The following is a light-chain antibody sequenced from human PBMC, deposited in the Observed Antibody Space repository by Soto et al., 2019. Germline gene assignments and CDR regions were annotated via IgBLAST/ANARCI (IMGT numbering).Light chain of an antibody. CDR2: EVT. V-gene: IGLV2-14*01. J-gene: IGLJ2*01. CDR1: SSDVGGYNY. CDR3: SSYTSSSTLV. Sequence: QSALTQPASVSGSPGQSITISCTGTSSDVGGYNYVSWYQQYPDKAPKLMIYEVTNRPSGVSNRFSGSKSGNTASLTISGLQAEDEADYYCSSYTSSSTLVFGGGTKVTVL.